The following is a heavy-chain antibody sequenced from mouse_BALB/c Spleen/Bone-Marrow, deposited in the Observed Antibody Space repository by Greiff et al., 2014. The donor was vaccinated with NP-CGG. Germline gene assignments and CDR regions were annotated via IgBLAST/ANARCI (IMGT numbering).Heavy chain of an antibody. J-gene: IGHJ3*01. CDR1: GFDFSRYW. D-gene: IGHD2-3*01. CDR2: INPESSTI. V-gene: IGHV4-1*02. CDR3: AGNGYYGWIAY. Sequence: EVKLVESGGGLVQPGGSLKLSCAASGFDFSRYWMTWVRQAPGKGLEWIGEINPESSTINYTPSLEDKFIISRDNAKSTLYLQMSKVRSEDTALYYCAGNGYYGWIAYWGQGTLVTVSA.